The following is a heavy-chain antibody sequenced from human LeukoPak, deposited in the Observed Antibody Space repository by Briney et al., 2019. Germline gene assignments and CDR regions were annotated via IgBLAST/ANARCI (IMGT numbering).Heavy chain of an antibody. J-gene: IGHJ4*02. D-gene: IGHD6-19*01. CDR1: GFTFSSYG. CDR2: IWYDGSNK. CDR3: VAYSSGWYSSY. Sequence: GRSLRLSCAASGFTFSSYGMHWVRQAPGKGLEWVAVIWYDGSNKYYADSVKGRFTISRDNSKNTLYLQMNSLRAEDTAVYYCVAYSSGWYSSYWGQGTLVTVSS. V-gene: IGHV3-33*01.